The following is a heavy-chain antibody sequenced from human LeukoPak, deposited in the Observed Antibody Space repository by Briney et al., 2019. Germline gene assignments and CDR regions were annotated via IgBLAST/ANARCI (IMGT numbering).Heavy chain of an antibody. CDR1: GASINSHSYY. V-gene: IGHV4-39*01. Sequence: SETLSLTCTVSGASINSHSYYWGWIRQAPGKGLEWIGSVYYDGTSYSNPSLKSRAAVFVDTSRDQFSLDLSFVTAADTALYYCVRHISTNTGYFDSCGQGILVSVSS. CDR3: VRHISTNTGYFDS. CDR2: VYYDGTS. D-gene: IGHD2/OR15-2a*01. J-gene: IGHJ4*02.